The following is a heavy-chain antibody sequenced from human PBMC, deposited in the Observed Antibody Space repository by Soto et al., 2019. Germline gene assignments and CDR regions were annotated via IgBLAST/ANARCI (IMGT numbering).Heavy chain of an antibody. CDR2: TGLNGRTA. Sequence: GGSLRLSCAASGFTFSMSAMTWVRQAPGKGLEWVSTTGLNGRTAYYADSVKGRFTVSRDNSKNTLDLHMSSLRAEDTAVYYCATVHSTSRSFDYWGQGTLVTVSS. CDR3: ATVHSTSRSFDY. J-gene: IGHJ4*02. CDR1: GFTFSMSA. D-gene: IGHD6-6*01. V-gene: IGHV3-23*01.